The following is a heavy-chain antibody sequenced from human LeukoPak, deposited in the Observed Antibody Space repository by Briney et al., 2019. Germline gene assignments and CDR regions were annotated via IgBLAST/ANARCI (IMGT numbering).Heavy chain of an antibody. CDR3: ARDQYYDILAGAGGPFDP. V-gene: IGHV3-7*04. Sequence: PGGSLRLSCAASGFTFSSFWMTWVRQAPGKGLEWVANIKQDGSEKYYVDSVKGRFTISRDNARNSLYLQMNSLRAEDTAVYYCARDQYYDILAGAGGPFDPWGQGTLVTVSS. J-gene: IGHJ5*02. CDR1: GFTFSSFW. D-gene: IGHD3-9*01. CDR2: IKQDGSEK.